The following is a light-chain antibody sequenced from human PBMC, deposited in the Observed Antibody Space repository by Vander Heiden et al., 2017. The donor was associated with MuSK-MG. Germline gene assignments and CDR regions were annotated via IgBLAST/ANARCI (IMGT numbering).Light chain of an antibody. CDR3: QQPSNWPPFT. CDR2: DAS. Sequence: EIVLTQSPATLSLSPGERATLSCRASQSVSSYLAWYQQKPGRAPRLLIYDASNRATGIPARFSGSGYGTDFTLTISSREPEDFAVYYCQQPSNWPPFTFGHGTKVDIK. V-gene: IGKV3-11*01. CDR1: QSVSSY. J-gene: IGKJ3*01.